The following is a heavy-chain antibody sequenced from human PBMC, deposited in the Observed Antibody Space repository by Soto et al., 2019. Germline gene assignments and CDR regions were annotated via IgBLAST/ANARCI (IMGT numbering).Heavy chain of an antibody. Sequence: QVQLVQSGAEVKKPGSSVKVSCKTSGGSFSSYAVSWVRQAPGQGLEWMGGIIPFLGTENYAQKFQGRVTITADNPPNTAYMELNSLSFEDTAVYYCARGSPASAMAKFDYWGQGTPVTVSS. J-gene: IGHJ4*02. CDR3: ARGSPASAMAKFDY. V-gene: IGHV1-69*06. D-gene: IGHD5-18*01. CDR1: GGSFSSYA. CDR2: IIPFLGTE.